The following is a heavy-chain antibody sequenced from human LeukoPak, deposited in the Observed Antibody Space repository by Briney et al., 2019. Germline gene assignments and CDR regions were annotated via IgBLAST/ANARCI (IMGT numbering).Heavy chain of an antibody. V-gene: IGHV3-64D*06. CDR1: GFTFSSSA. CDR2: FSSDGSST. CDR3: VKALKYYGSGRGLFDS. D-gene: IGHD3-10*01. Sequence: GGSLRLSCSASGFTFSSSAMYWVRQAPGKGLEYVSAFSSDGSSTFYADSVKGRFTISRDNSKNMLYLQMSSLRAEDTAVYYCVKALKYYGSGRGLFDSWGQGTLVTVSS. J-gene: IGHJ4*02.